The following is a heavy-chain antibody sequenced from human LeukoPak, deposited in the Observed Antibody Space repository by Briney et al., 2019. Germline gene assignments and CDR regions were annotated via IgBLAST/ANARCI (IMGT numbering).Heavy chain of an antibody. CDR1: GFTLSSYS. D-gene: IGHD3-3*01. CDR2: ISSSSSYI. J-gene: IGHJ4*02. V-gene: IGHV3-21*01. Sequence: GGSLRLSCAASGFTLSSYSMNWVRQAPGKGLEWVSSISSSSSYIYYADSVKGRFTISRDNAKNSLYLQMNSLRAEDTAVYYCARDRGRWSADCDYWGQGTLVTVSS. CDR3: ARDRGRWSADCDY.